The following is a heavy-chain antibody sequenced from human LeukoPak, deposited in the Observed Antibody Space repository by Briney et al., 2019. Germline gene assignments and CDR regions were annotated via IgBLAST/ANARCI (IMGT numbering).Heavy chain of an antibody. CDR1: GFTFSSYA. Sequence: GGSLRLSCAASGFTFSSYAMSWVRQAPGKGLEWVSAISGSGDSTYYADSVKGRFTISRDNSKNTLYLQMNSLRAEDTAVYYCAKDTCGGGSCYYTTDYWGQGTLVTVSS. CDR3: AKDTCGGGSCYYTTDY. V-gene: IGHV3-23*01. D-gene: IGHD2-15*01. J-gene: IGHJ4*02. CDR2: ISGSGDST.